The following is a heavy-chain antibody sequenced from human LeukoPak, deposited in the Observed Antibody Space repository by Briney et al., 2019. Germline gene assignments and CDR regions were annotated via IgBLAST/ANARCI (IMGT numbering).Heavy chain of an antibody. CDR2: ISDTGGRT. Sequence: GGSLRLSCAASGFTLSTYVMNWVRQAPGKGLEWVSVISDTGGRTNYADSVKGRFTISRDNSKNILYLQMDSLRAEDTAVYYCAKGQTFWGQGTLVTVSS. CDR1: GFTLSTYV. CDR3: AKGQTF. V-gene: IGHV3-23*01. J-gene: IGHJ4*02.